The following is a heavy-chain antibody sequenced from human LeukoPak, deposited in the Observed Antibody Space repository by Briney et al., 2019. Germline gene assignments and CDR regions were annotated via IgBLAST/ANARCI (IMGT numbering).Heavy chain of an antibody. CDR1: GFTFDDYA. CDR2: ISWNSGSI. CDR3: AKDRGSGSYFFDY. Sequence: PGRSLRLSCAASGFTFDDYAMHWVRQAPGKGLEWVSGISWNSGSIGYADSVKGRFTISRDNAKNSLYLQMNSLRAEDTALYYCAKDRGSGSYFFDYWGQGTLVTLSS. V-gene: IGHV3-9*01. J-gene: IGHJ4*02. D-gene: IGHD3-10*01.